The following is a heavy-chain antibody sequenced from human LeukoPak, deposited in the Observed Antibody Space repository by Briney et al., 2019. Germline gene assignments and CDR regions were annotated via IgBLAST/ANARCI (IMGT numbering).Heavy chain of an antibody. D-gene: IGHD5-24*01. Sequence: SETLSLTCAVYGGSFSGYYWSWIRQPPGKGLEWIEEINHSGSTNYNPSLKSRVTISVDTSKNQFSLKLSSVTAADTAVYYCARGPNRWLQLTVFNFWGQGTLVTVSS. CDR3: ARGPNRWLQLTVFNF. CDR1: GGSFSGYY. V-gene: IGHV4-34*01. CDR2: INHSGST. J-gene: IGHJ4*02.